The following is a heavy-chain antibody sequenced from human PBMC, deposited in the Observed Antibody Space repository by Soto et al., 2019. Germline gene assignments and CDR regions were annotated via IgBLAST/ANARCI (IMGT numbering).Heavy chain of an antibody. CDR3: AKKLEMPHDAFDI. J-gene: IGHJ3*02. D-gene: IGHD1-7*01. Sequence: GGSLRLSCAASCFPFSSYAISWVRQATGKGLEWVSAISGSGGSTYYADSVKGRFTISRDNSKNTLYLQMNSLRAEDTAVYYCAKKLEMPHDAFDIWGQGTMVTVSS. CDR2: ISGSGGST. CDR1: CFPFSSYA. V-gene: IGHV3-23*01.